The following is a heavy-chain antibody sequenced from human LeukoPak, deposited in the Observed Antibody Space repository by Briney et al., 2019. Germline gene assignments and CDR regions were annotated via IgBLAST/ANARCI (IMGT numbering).Heavy chain of an antibody. CDR2: ISGSGDRT. D-gene: IGHD1-26*01. CDR3: AKPSSGNYPPTGY. Sequence: PGGSLRLSCAASGFTFSNYDMSWVRQAPGKGLEWVSAISGSGDRTYYADSVKGRFTISRDNSKSTLYLQINSLRAEDTAVYYCAKPSSGNYPPTGYWGQGTLVTVSS. CDR1: GFTFSNYD. V-gene: IGHV3-23*01. J-gene: IGHJ4*02.